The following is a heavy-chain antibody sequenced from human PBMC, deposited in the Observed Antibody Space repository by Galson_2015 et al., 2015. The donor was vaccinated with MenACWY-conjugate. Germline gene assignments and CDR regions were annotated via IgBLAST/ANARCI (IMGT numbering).Heavy chain of an antibody. D-gene: IGHD3-10*01. V-gene: IGHV3-30*18. CDR2: ISFDGTNK. Sequence: LRLSCAASGFTFSNCVMHWVRQAPGKGLEWVALISFDGTNKHYADSVEGRFTISRDNSKNTLYLHMNSLRAEDTAVYYCAKDLYYYGSGSYYPTYYYYGMDVWGQGTTVTVSS. J-gene: IGHJ6*02. CDR1: GFTFSNCV. CDR3: AKDLYYYGSGSYYPTYYYYGMDV.